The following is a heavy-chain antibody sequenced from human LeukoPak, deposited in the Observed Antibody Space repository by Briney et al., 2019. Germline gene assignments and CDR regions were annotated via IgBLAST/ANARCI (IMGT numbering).Heavy chain of an antibody. D-gene: IGHD3-3*01. V-gene: IGHV4-34*01. CDR3: AGHVLRFLEWLLYPDY. J-gene: IGHJ4*02. CDR1: GGSFSGYY. Sequence: SETLSLTCAVYGGSFSGYYWSWIRQPPGKGLEWIGEINHSGSTNYNPSLKSRVTISVDTPKNQFSLKLSSVTAADTAVYYCAGHVLRFLEWLLYPDYWSQGTLVTVSS. CDR2: INHSGST.